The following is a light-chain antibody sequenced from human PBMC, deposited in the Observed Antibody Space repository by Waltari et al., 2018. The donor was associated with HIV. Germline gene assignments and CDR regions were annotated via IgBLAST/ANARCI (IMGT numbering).Light chain of an antibody. CDR2: SAS. CDR1: QSIGSS. CDR3: LQSSSLPYT. J-gene: IGKJ2*01. Sequence: EIVLTQSPDFQSVTQTEKVTITCRASQSIGSSLQWYQQKPDQSPKLLIKSASQSISGVPSRFSGSGSGTDFTLTIYTLEAEDVATYYCLQSSSLPYTFGRGTKLEIK. V-gene: IGKV6-21*02.